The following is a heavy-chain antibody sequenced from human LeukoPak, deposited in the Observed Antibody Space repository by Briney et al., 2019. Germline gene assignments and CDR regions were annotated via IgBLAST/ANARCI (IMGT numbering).Heavy chain of an antibody. CDR2: IYTSGST. CDR3: ARDEYSSSWDYYYYYMDV. Sequence: SETLSLTCTVPGGSISSYYWSWIRQPAGKGLEWIGRIYTSGSTNYNPSLKSRVTISVDKSKNQFSLKLSSVTAADTAVYYCARDEYSSSWDYYYYYMDVWGKGTTVTVSS. J-gene: IGHJ6*03. D-gene: IGHD6-13*01. CDR1: GGSISSYY. V-gene: IGHV4-4*07.